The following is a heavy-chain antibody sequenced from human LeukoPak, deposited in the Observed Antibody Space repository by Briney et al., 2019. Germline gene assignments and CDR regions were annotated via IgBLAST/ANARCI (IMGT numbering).Heavy chain of an antibody. D-gene: IGHD5/OR15-5a*01. Sequence: GGSLRLSCAASGFTFSSYSMNWARQAPGKGLEWVSSIDSSGGYMFYADSVKGRFIISRDNAKDSLYLQMKSLRHEDTAVYYCARDWSAAVYAPFDYWGQGTLVTVSS. CDR3: ARDWSAAVYAPFDY. CDR1: GFTFSSYS. CDR2: IDSSGGYM. V-gene: IGHV3-21*06. J-gene: IGHJ4*02.